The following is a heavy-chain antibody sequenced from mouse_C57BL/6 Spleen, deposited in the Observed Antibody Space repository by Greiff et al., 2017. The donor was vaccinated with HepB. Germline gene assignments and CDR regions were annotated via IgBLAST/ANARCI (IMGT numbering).Heavy chain of an antibody. Sequence: VQLVESGAELARPGASVKLSCKASGYTFTSYGISWVKQRTGQGLEWIGEIYPRSGNTYYNEKFKGKATLTADKSSSTAYMELRSLTSEDSAVYFCARGEGGTRYFDVWGTGTTVTVSS. J-gene: IGHJ1*03. D-gene: IGHD4-1*01. CDR2: IYPRSGNT. V-gene: IGHV1-81*01. CDR1: GYTFTSYG. CDR3: ARGEGGTRYFDV.